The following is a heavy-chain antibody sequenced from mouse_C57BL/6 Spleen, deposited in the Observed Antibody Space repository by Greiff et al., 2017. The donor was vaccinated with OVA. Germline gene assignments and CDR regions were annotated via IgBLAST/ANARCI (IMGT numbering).Heavy chain of an antibody. D-gene: IGHD1-1*01. CDR1: GFSFTSYG. V-gene: IGHV2-6-1*01. Sequence: QVQLKESGPGLVAPSQCLSITCTVSGFSFTSYGVHWVRQPPGKGLEWLVVICSDGGTTYYSALKSSLSISKDTSQTQVFLHMNSLPTDDTAMSYCARHGTVEWLDYWGQGTSVTVSS. J-gene: IGHJ4*01. CDR3: ARHGTVEWLDY. CDR2: ICSDGGT.